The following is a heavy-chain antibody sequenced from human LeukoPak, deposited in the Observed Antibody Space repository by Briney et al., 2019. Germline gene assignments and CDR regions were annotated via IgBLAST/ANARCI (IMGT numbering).Heavy chain of an antibody. CDR3: SRPVSGSSGWYYNY. J-gene: IGHJ4*02. Sequence: SETLSLTYAVYGGPFSGYYWSWIRQPPGKGLEWIGEINHSGSTNYNPSLKSLVTIAVDTSKTQFSLKLSSVTAADTAVYYCSRPVSGSSGWYYNYWGQGTLVTVSS. V-gene: IGHV4-34*01. CDR2: INHSGST. CDR1: GGPFSGYY. D-gene: IGHD6-19*01.